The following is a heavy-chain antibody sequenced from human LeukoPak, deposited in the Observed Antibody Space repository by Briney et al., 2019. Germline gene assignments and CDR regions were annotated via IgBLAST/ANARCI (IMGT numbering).Heavy chain of an antibody. CDR3: AAEGSLPSYYYYGMDV. Sequence: ASVKVSCKASGFTFTSSAVQWVRQARGQRLEWIGWIVVGSGNTNYAQKFQERVTITRDISTSTAYMELSSLRSEDTAVYYCAAEGSLPSYYYYGMDVWGQGTTVTVSS. V-gene: IGHV1-58*01. CDR2: IVVGSGNT. J-gene: IGHJ6*02. CDR1: GFTFTSSA. D-gene: IGHD3-10*01.